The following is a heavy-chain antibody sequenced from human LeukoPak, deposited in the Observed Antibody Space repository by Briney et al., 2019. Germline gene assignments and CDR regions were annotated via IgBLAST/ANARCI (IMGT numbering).Heavy chain of an antibody. J-gene: IGHJ4*02. CDR1: GFTFSSYG. CDR3: AKGGSIAAAAHPRDY. Sequence: PGGTLRLSCAASGFTFSSYGMSWVRQAPGKGLEWVSAISGSGGSTYYADSVKGRFTISRDNSKNTLYLQMNSLRAEDTAVYYCAKGGSIAAAAHPRDYWGQGTLVTVSS. CDR2: ISGSGGST. D-gene: IGHD6-13*01. V-gene: IGHV3-23*01.